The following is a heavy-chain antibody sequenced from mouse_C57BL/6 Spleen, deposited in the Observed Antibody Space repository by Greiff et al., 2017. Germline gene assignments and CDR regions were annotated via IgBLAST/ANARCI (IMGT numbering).Heavy chain of an antibody. J-gene: IGHJ2*01. CDR3: ARGVGDYDGDY. V-gene: IGHV1-9*01. CDR2: ILPGSGST. CDR1: GYTFTGYW. Sequence: QVQLQQSGAELMKPGASVKLSCKATGYTFTGYWIEWVKQRPGHGLEWIGEILPGSGSTNYNEKFKGKATFTADNSSNTADMQLSSLTTEDSAIYYWARGVGDYDGDYWGQGTTLTVSS. D-gene: IGHD2-4*01.